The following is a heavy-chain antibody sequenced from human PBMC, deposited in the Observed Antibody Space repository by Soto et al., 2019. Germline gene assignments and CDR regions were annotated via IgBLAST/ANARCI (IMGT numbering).Heavy chain of an antibody. D-gene: IGHD3-16*01. V-gene: IGHV4-59*01. Sequence: SETLSLTCTVSGGSISTDYWSWIRQPPGKRLEYIGFIYNGGSPNYSPSLESRVTISPDTSKNQFSLTLSSVTAADTAVYYCERGEWCLRGYRMDVWGRGTTVTVSS. J-gene: IGHJ6*02. CDR1: GGSISTDY. CDR2: IYNGGSP. CDR3: ERGEWCLRGYRMDV.